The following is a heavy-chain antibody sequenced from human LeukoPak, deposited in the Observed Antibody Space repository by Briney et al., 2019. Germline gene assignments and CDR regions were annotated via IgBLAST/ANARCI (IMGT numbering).Heavy chain of an antibody. D-gene: IGHD3-3*01. V-gene: IGHV1-69*04. Sequence: SVKVSCKASGGTFSSYAISWVRQAPGQGLEWMGRIIPILGIANYAQEFQGRVTITADKSTSTAYMELSSLRSEDTAVYYCATLKAHYDFWSGYDYYGMDVWGQGTTVTVSS. CDR3: ATLKAHYDFWSGYDYYGMDV. J-gene: IGHJ6*02. CDR1: GGTFSSYA. CDR2: IIPILGIA.